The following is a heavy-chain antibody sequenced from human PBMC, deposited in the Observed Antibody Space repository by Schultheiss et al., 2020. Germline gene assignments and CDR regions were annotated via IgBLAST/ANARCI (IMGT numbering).Heavy chain of an antibody. J-gene: IGHJ4*02. Sequence: SETLSLTCTVSGYSISSGYYWGWIRQPPGKGLEWIGSIYHSGSTYYNPSLKSRVTISVDTSKNQFSLKLSSVTAADTAVYYCARDDYFYFDYWGQGTLVTVSS. CDR2: IYHSGST. CDR3: ARDDYFYFDY. D-gene: IGHD4/OR15-4a*01. CDR1: GYSISSGYY. V-gene: IGHV4-38-2*02.